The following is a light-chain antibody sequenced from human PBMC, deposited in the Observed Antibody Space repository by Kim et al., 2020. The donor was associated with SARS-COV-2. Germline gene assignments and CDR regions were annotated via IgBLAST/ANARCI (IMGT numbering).Light chain of an antibody. V-gene: IGKV1-6*02. Sequence: ASVGERVTITGRARQGFRSALGWYPQRPAKVPKVLISGTSTLQIGVPSRFSGSGSGTDFTPTIDSLQPEDFATYYCLQYDTYPWTFGQGTKVDIK. CDR2: GTS. J-gene: IGKJ1*01. CDR3: LQYDTYPWT. CDR1: QGFRSA.